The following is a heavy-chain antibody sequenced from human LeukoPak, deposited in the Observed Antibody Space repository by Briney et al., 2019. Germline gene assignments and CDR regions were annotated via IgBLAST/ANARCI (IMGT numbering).Heavy chain of an antibody. V-gene: IGHV4-34*01. Sequence: SETLSLTCAVYVESFSNYYWSWIRQPPGKGLEWIGEINHSGSTNYNPSLKSRVIISVDTSKNQFSLEVTSVTAADTAVYYCARGIAVFDYWGQGTLVTVSS. D-gene: IGHD6-19*01. CDR1: VESFSNYY. CDR3: ARGIAVFDY. J-gene: IGHJ4*02. CDR2: INHSGST.